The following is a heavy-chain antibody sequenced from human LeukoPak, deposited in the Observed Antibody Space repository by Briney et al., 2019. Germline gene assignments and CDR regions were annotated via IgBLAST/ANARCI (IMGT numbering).Heavy chain of an antibody. J-gene: IGHJ4*02. CDR3: ARDKIVGASKFDY. Sequence: GGSLRLSCAASGFTFSSYGMHWVRQAPGKGLEWVAFIRYDGSNKYYADSVKGRFTISRDNSKNTLYLQMNSLRAEDTATYYCARDKIVGASKFDYWGQGTLVTVSS. D-gene: IGHD1-26*01. CDR2: IRYDGSNK. V-gene: IGHV3-30*02. CDR1: GFTFSSYG.